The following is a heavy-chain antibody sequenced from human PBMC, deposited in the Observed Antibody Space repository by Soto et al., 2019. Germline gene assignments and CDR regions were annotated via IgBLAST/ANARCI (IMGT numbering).Heavy chain of an antibody. J-gene: IGHJ4*02. CDR2: IDYNGVT. CDR3: GKVLVGATGHTDSDS. CDR1: GGSIYRSGYY. V-gene: IGHV4-39*01. Sequence: SETLSLTCTVSGGSIYRSGYYWGWIRQPPGRGLEWIGNIDYNGVTYSNPSLKSRVTISRGTSKSQFSLKLTSVTAADTALYYCGKVLVGATGHTDSDSWGPGTLVTVSS. D-gene: IGHD2-15*01.